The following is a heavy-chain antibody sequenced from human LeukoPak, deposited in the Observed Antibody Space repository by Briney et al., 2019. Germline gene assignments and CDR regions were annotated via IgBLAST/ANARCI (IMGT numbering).Heavy chain of an antibody. D-gene: IGHD3-16*01. CDR3: ARDRVGGGAFDI. J-gene: IGHJ3*02. Sequence: GGSLRLSCAASGFTLSSYWMHWVRQAPGKGLEYVSAISENGGRTYYANSVRGRFTNSRDNSKNTLYLQMDSLRAEDMAVYYCARDRVGGGAFDIWGQGTMVTVSS. CDR1: GFTLSSYW. CDR2: ISENGGRT. V-gene: IGHV3-64*01.